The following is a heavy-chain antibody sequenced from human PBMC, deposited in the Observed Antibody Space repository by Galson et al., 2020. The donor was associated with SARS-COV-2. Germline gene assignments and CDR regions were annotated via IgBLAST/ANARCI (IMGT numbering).Heavy chain of an antibody. CDR1: DAPMSSYH. V-gene: IGHV4-59*01. Sequence: ETSETLSLTCSVSDAPMSSYHWSWIRQPPGKGLAWIGYIPYSGSTSYNPSLRSRVTLSVDLSNNQLSLKVTSVTAADTAVYYCARDPAPLYGDNYYYGMDVWGRGTTVTVSS. D-gene: IGHD4-17*01. CDR3: ARDPAPLYGDNYYYGMDV. J-gene: IGHJ6*02. CDR2: IPYSGST.